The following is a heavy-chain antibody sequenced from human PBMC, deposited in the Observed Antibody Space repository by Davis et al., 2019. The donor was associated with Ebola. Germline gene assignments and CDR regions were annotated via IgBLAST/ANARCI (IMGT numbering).Heavy chain of an antibody. Sequence: PGGSLRLSCAASGFTFSSYTMNWVRQAPGQGLEWISYISSSSSTIYYADSVKGRFTLSRDNAKSSLCLQMNSLRAEDTSVYYCARGGTYFDYWGQGNLVTVSS. D-gene: IGHD1-26*01. CDR2: ISSSSSTI. J-gene: IGHJ4*02. CDR1: GFTFSSYT. V-gene: IGHV3-48*04. CDR3: ARGGTYFDY.